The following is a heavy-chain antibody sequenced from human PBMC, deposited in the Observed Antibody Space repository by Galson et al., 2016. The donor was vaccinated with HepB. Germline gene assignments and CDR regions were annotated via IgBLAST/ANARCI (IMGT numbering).Heavy chain of an antibody. D-gene: IGHD6-13*01. V-gene: IGHV3-9*01. CDR3: AKVYSSSWYEYYFDY. Sequence: SLRLSCAVSGFTFDDYAMHWVRQAPGKGLEWVSGISWNSGSIGYADSVKGRFTISRDNAKNSLYLQMNSLRAEDTALYYCAKVYSSSWYEYYFDYWGQGTLVTVSS. CDR2: ISWNSGSI. J-gene: IGHJ4*02. CDR1: GFTFDDYA.